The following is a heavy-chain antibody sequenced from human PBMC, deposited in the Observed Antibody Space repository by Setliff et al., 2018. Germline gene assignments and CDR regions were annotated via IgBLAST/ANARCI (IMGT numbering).Heavy chain of an antibody. CDR2: IYHGGDT. V-gene: IGHV4-39*01. D-gene: IGHD1-1*01. CDR1: GGSINSGVCY. Sequence: SETLSLTCTVSGGSINSGVCYWGWIRQPPRKGLEWIGRIYHGGDTYYNASLKSRLTISVDTSKNQFSLKLRSVTAADTAVYYCARAGTYRYFDYWGQGALVTVSS. J-gene: IGHJ4*02. CDR3: ARAGTYRYFDY.